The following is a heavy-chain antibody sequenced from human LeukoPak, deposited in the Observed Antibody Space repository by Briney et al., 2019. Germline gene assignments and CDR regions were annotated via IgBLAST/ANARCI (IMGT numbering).Heavy chain of an antibody. CDR1: GFTVSSNY. CDR2: IYSGSRT. CDR3: ARDPGIAVAMSYFDY. Sequence: GGSLRLSCAASGFTVSSNYMSWVRQAPGKGLEWVSVIYSGSRTYYADSVKGRFTISRDNSKNTLYLQMNSLRAEDTAVYYCARDPGIAVAMSYFDYWGQGTLVTVSS. V-gene: IGHV3-66*02. J-gene: IGHJ4*02. D-gene: IGHD6-19*01.